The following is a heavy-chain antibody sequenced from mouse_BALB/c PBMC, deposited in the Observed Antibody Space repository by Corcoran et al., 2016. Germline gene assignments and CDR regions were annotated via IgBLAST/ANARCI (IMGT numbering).Heavy chain of an antibody. V-gene: IGHV9-3-1*01. Sequence: QIQLVQSGPELKKPGETVKISCKASGYTFTNYGMNWVKQSPGKGLKWMGWINTYTGEPTYADDFTGRFAFSLETSASTVYLQINNLKIEDTATYCCARYATEAWFAYLSQGTLVTFSA. J-gene: IGHJ3*01. D-gene: IGHD1-1*01. CDR1: GYTFTNYG. CDR2: INTYTGEP. CDR3: ARYATEAWFAY.